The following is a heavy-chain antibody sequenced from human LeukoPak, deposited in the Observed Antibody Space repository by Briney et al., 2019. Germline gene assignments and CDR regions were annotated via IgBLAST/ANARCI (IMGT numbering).Heavy chain of an antibody. CDR1: GFTLSSYW. J-gene: IGHJ4*02. CDR2: INSDGSST. V-gene: IGHV3-74*01. D-gene: IGHD1-26*01. Sequence: GGSLRLSCAASGFTLSSYWMHWVRQAPGKGLVWVSRINSDGSSTSYADSVKCRFTISRDNAKNTLYLQMNSLRVEDTAVYYFARSVSGSYGFFDYWGQGTLVTVSS. CDR3: ARSVSGSYGFFDY.